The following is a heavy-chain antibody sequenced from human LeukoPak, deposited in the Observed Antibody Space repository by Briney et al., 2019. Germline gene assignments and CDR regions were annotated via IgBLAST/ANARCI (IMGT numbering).Heavy chain of an antibody. CDR1: GYTFTGYY. D-gene: IGHD2-15*01. CDR3: AKAHGSYWYFDL. J-gene: IGHJ2*01. V-gene: IGHV1-2*02. Sequence: ASVKVSCKASGYTFTGYYMHWVRQAPGQGLEWMGWINPNSGGTNYAQKFQGRVTMTRDTSISTSYMELSRLRSDDTAVYYCAKAHGSYWYFDLWGRGTLVTVSS. CDR2: INPNSGGT.